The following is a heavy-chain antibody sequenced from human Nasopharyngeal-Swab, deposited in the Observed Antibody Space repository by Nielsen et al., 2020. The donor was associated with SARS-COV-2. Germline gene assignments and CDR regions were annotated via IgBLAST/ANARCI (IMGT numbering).Heavy chain of an antibody. Sequence: VRQAPGKGLEWVAVISYDGSNKYYADPVKGRFTISSDSSKNILYLEMNSLRAEDTAMYYCSRGINYAMDVWGQGTTVTVSS. CDR2: ISYDGSNK. D-gene: IGHD5-24*01. J-gene: IGHJ6*02. V-gene: IGHV3-33*05. CDR3: SRGINYAMDV.